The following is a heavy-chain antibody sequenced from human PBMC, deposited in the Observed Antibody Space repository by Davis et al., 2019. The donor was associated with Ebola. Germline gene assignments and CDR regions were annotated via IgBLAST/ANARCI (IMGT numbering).Heavy chain of an antibody. V-gene: IGHV1-69*04. CDR3: ARGKEYGGPTDY. D-gene: IGHD4-23*01. CDR2: IIPILGIA. J-gene: IGHJ4*02. Sequence: SVKVSCKASGDTFSSYAISWVRQAPGQGLEWMGRIIPILGIANYAQKFQGRVTITADKSTSTAYMELSSLRSEDTAVYYCARGKEYGGPTDYWGQGTLVTVSS. CDR1: GDTFSSYA.